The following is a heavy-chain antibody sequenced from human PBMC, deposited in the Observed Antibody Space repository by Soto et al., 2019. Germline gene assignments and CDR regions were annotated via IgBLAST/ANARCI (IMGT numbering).Heavy chain of an antibody. CDR1: GFSFSSYS. V-gene: IGHV3-21*01. D-gene: IGHD4-4*01. J-gene: IGHJ4*02. Sequence: EVQLVESGGGLVKPGGSLRLSCVASGFSFSSYSMNWVRQAPGKGLEWVSSISSSSNYIYYADSVKGRFTISRDNAKNSLYLQMNSLRAEDTAVYYCARDRVEMATVFDYWGQGTLFTVSS. CDR2: ISSSSNYI. CDR3: ARDRVEMATVFDY.